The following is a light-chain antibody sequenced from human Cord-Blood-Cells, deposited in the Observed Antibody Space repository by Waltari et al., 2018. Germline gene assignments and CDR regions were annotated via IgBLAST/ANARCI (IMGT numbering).Light chain of an antibody. CDR2: GAS. J-gene: IGKJ5*01. CDR3: QQYGSSPPVT. V-gene: IGKV3-20*01. CDR1: QSVSSSY. Sequence: VLTPSPGTLSLSLGERAPLSCRASQSVSSSYLAWYQQKPGQAPRLLIYGASSRATGIPDRFSGSGSGTDFTLTISRLEPEDFAVYYCQQYGSSPPVTFGQGTRLEIK.